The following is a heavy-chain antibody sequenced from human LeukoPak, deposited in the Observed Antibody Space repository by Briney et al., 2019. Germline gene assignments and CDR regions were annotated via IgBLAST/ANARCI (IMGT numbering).Heavy chain of an antibody. CDR2: ISTFSNSE. Sequence: NPGGSLRLSCAASGFTFSDYYMSWIRQAPGQGLEWVSYISTFSNSEFYADSVRGRFTIPRDDAKNSVYLEMISLRVEDTALYYCVGGAGLPGDYWGQGTLVTVSS. V-gene: IGHV3-11*06. CDR1: GFTFSDYY. D-gene: IGHD2-2*01. J-gene: IGHJ4*02. CDR3: VGGAGLPGDY.